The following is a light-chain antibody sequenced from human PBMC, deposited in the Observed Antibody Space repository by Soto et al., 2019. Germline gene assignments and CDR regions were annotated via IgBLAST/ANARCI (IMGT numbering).Light chain of an antibody. CDR3: QQYNSFSRT. J-gene: IGKJ1*01. Sequence: DIQMTQSPSTLSASVGDRVTITCRSSQSISSWLAWYQQKPGKAPKLLIYKASSLDSGGPSRFSGSGSGTEFSLTISSLQPDDVATYYCQQYNSFSRTFGQGTKVEIK. CDR2: KAS. CDR1: QSISSW. V-gene: IGKV1-5*03.